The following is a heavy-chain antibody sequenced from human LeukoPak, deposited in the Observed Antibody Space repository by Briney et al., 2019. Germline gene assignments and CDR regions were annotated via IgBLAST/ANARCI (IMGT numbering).Heavy chain of an antibody. CDR2: ISYDGTKR. J-gene: IGHJ5*02. CDR3: ARDLVSWSYGGWFDP. CDR1: GFTFRNYA. D-gene: IGHD1-26*01. Sequence: GGSLRLSCAASGFTFRNYAMHWVRQAPGKGLEWVAVISYDGTKRYYQDSVKGRFTISRDNSKDTLYLQVSSLRPEDTAIYYCARDLVSWSYGGWFDPRGQGTLVTVSS. V-gene: IGHV3-30*04.